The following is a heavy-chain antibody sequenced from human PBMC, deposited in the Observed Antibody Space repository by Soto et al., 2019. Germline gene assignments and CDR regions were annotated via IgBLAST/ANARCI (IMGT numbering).Heavy chain of an antibody. CDR3: VRDAAGYCSSTSCYGYYYYGMDV. CDR1: GGSISSGGYY. CDR2: IYYSGST. J-gene: IGHJ6*01. D-gene: IGHD2-2*03. Sequence: PSETLSLTCTVSGGSISSGGYYWSWIRQHPGKGLEWIGYIYYSGSTYYNPSLKSRVTISVDTSKNQFSLKLSSVTAADTAVYYCVRDAAGYCSSTSCYGYYYYGMDVWGQGTTVTVSS. V-gene: IGHV4-31*03.